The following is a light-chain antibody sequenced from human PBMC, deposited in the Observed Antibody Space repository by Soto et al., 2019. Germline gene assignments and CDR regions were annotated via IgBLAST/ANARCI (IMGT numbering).Light chain of an antibody. CDR2: WAS. Sequence: DIVMTQSPDSLAVSLGERATINCKSSQTVLYSSNNKNYLAWYQQKPGQPPKLLIYWASTRESGVPDRFSGSRSGTDFTLTISSLQAEDVAVYYCQQYFDTPLTFGQGTKVDIK. J-gene: IGKJ1*01. V-gene: IGKV4-1*01. CDR1: QTVLYSSNNKNY. CDR3: QQYFDTPLT.